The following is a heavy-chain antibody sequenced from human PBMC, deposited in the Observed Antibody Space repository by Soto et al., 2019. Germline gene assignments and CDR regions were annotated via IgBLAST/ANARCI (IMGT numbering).Heavy chain of an antibody. CDR2: MNPNSGYT. CDR1: GYTFTSYD. Sequence: QVQLVQSGAEVKKPGASVKVSCKASGYTFTSYDINWVRQATGQGLERMGWMNPNSGYTGYAQKFQGRVTMTRSTSISTAYMELSSLRSEDTAVYYCSRGPGSSEWRDYYYYGKDVWGQGTTVTVSS. J-gene: IGHJ6*02. V-gene: IGHV1-8*01. D-gene: IGHD6-19*01. CDR3: SRGPGSSEWRDYYYYGKDV.